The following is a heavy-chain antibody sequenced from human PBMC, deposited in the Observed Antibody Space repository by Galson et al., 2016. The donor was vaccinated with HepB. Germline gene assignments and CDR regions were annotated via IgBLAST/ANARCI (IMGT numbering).Heavy chain of an antibody. CDR2: IRYDGSNK. CDR1: GLTFSSYA. J-gene: IGHJ4*02. CDR3: ARDSPGPPSGDARLDY. V-gene: IGHV3-30-3*01. D-gene: IGHD7-27*01. Sequence: SLRLSCAASGLTFSSYAMHWVRQAPGKGLEWVAVIRYDGSNKYYRDSLKGRFTISRDNSKNTLYLQMNSLRAEDTAVYYCARDSPGPPSGDARLDYWGQGTLVTVSS.